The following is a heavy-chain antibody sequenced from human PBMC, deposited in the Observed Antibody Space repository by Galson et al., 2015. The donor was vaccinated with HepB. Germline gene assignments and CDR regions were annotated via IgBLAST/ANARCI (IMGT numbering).Heavy chain of an antibody. J-gene: IGHJ4*02. D-gene: IGHD6-13*01. CDR3: ARGASSWVRFDY. CDR1: GFTFSSYA. CDR2: FSGSGGST. V-gene: IGHV3-23*01. Sequence: SLRLSCAASGFTFSSYAMNWVRQASGKGLEWVSGFSGSGGSTYYADSVRGRFTISRDTSKNTLYLQMNSLRAEDTAVYFCARGASSWVRFDYWGPGNPGHRLL.